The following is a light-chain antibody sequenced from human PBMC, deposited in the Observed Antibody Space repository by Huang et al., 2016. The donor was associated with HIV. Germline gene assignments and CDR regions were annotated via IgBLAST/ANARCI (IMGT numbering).Light chain of an antibody. V-gene: IGKV3-11*01. Sequence: EIVLTQSPVTLSLSPGDTSTLSCRDSQSSGTYLAWYQQKYGQAPRLLIYDVSNRAAGGPSRFSASGSETDFTLTIASLDPDDFAIYHCQQRSKWPLTFGGGTKVEMK. J-gene: IGKJ4*01. CDR2: DVS. CDR3: QQRSKWPLT. CDR1: QSSGTY.